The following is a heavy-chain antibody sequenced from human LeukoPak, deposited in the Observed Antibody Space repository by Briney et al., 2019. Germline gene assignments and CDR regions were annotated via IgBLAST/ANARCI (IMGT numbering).Heavy chain of an antibody. D-gene: IGHD2-2*01. J-gene: IGHJ4*02. Sequence: PGGSLRLSCAASGFTFSSYAMSWVRQAPGKGLEWVSAISGSGGSTYYADSVKGRFTISRDNSKNTLYLQTNSLRAEDTAVYYCAKGGLGYCSSTSCYADYWGQGTLVTVSS. CDR3: AKGGLGYCSSTSCYADY. CDR2: ISGSGGST. V-gene: IGHV3-23*01. CDR1: GFTFSSYA.